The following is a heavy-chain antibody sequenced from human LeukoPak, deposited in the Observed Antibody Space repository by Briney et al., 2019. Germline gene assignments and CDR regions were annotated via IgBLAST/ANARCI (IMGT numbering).Heavy chain of an antibody. CDR2: ISSSSSYI. Sequence: GGSLRLSCAASGFTFSSYSMNWVRQAPGKGLEWVSSISSSSSYIYYADSVKGRFTISRDNAKNTLYLQMNNLRAEDTAIYYCATDYYVSGSYYRLFYWGQGTLVTVSS. V-gene: IGHV3-21*01. J-gene: IGHJ4*02. CDR3: ATDYYVSGSYYRLFY. CDR1: GFTFSSYS. D-gene: IGHD3-10*01.